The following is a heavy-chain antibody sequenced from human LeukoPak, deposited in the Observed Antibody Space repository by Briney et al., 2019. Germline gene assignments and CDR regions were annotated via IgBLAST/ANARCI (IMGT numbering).Heavy chain of an antibody. CDR3: ARGLRYFDWLDTYFDY. J-gene: IGHJ4*02. CDR2: INPSGGST. Sequence: ASVNVSCKASGYTFTSYYMHWVRQAGGQGLEWMGIINPSGGSTSYAQKFQGRVTMTRDTSTSTVYMELSSLRSEDTAVYYCARGLRYFDWLDTYFDYWGQGTLVTVSS. V-gene: IGHV1-46*01. CDR1: GYTFTSYY. D-gene: IGHD3-9*01.